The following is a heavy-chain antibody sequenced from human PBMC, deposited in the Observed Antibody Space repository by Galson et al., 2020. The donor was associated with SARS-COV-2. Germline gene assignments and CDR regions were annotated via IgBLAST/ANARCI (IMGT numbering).Heavy chain of an antibody. D-gene: IGHD4-17*01. CDR2: ISYYGSNK. Sequence: GGSLRLSCAASGFTFSSYGMHWVRQAPGKGLEWVAVISYYGSNKYYADSVKGRFTISRDNSKNTLYLQMNSLRAEDTAVYYCAKDAPSDYGDYGPFDYWGQGTLVTVSS. V-gene: IGHV3-30*18. CDR3: AKDAPSDYGDYGPFDY. J-gene: IGHJ4*02. CDR1: GFTFSSYG.